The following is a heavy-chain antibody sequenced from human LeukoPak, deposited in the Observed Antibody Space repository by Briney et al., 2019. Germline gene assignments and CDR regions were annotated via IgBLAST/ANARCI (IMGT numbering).Heavy chain of an antibody. V-gene: IGHV3-33*05. CDR2: ISYDGSNK. D-gene: IGHD3-10*02. CDR1: GFTFSSYG. J-gene: IGHJ6*04. Sequence: GGSLGLSCAASGFTFSSYGMHWVRQAPGKGLEWVAVISYDGSNKYYADSVKGRFTISRDNSKNTLYLQMNSLRAEDTAVYYCAELGITMIGGVWGKGTTVTISS. CDR3: AELGITMIGGV.